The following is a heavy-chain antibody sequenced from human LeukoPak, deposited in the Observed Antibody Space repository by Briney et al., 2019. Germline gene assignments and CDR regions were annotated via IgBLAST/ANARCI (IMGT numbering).Heavy chain of an antibody. V-gene: IGHV3-30*02. D-gene: IGHD3-22*01. CDR2: IRYDGSNK. Sequence: GGSLRLSCAASGFTFSSYGMHWVRQAPGKGLEWVAFIRYDGSNKYYADSVKGRFTISRDNSKNTLYLQMNSLRAEDTAVYYCARVPPPSGSGYYHLLEVGYWGQGTLVTVSS. CDR3: ARVPPPSGSGYYHLLEVGY. J-gene: IGHJ4*02. CDR1: GFTFSSYG.